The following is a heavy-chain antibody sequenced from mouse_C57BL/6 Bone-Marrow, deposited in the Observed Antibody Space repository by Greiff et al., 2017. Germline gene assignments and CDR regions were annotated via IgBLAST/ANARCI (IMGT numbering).Heavy chain of an antibody. Sequence: DVQLVESGPGLAKPSQTLSLTCSVTGYSITSAYWNWIRKFPGNKLEYMGYISYSGSTYYHPSLQSRISITRATSKNQYYLQLNSVTTEDTATYYCASRVASSGPAWFAYWGQGTLVTVSA. D-gene: IGHD3-2*02. CDR2: ISYSGST. CDR1: GYSITSAY. CDR3: ASRVASSGPAWFAY. J-gene: IGHJ3*01. V-gene: IGHV3-8*01.